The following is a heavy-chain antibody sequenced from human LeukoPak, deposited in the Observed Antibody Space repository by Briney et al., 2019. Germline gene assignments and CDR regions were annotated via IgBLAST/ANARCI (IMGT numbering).Heavy chain of an antibody. CDR1: GYTFTSYD. Sequence: ASVKVSCKASGYTFTSYDINWVRQATGQGLEWMGWMNPSSGNTGYAQKFQGRVTMTRNTSISTAYMELSNLRSEDTAVYYCARGRGKAYCGGDCYPDYWGQGTRVTVSS. CDR2: MNPSSGNT. CDR3: ARGRGKAYCGGDCYPDY. V-gene: IGHV1-8*01. D-gene: IGHD2-21*02. J-gene: IGHJ4*02.